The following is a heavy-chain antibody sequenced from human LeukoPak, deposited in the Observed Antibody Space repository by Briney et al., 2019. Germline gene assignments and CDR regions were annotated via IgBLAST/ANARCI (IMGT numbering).Heavy chain of an antibody. V-gene: IGHV3-23*01. J-gene: IGHJ3*02. CDR3: AKSPMDAACDI. Sequence: GRSLRLSCAASGFTFSSYAMHWVRQAPGKGLEWVSAISGSGGSTYYADSVKGRFTISRDNPKSTLYLQMNSLRAEDTAVYYCAKSPMDAACDIWGQGTMITVSS. CDR2: ISGSGGST. CDR1: GFTFSSYA. D-gene: IGHD3/OR15-3a*01.